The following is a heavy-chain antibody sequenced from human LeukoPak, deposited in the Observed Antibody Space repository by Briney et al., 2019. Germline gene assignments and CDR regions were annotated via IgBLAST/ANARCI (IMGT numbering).Heavy chain of an antibody. D-gene: IGHD6-19*01. CDR3: AKSIASYSIGWWGQGYYFDY. V-gene: IGHV3-23*01. CDR1: GFTFSSYA. Sequence: GGSLTLSCAASGFTFSSYAMNGVRQAPGRGLEWVSSIRKRGYNTFYADSVKGRFTISRDSSTNTLDMQMNNLIADDTAVYYCAKSIASYSIGWWGQGYYFDYWGQRILVTVSS. J-gene: IGHJ4*02. CDR2: IRKRGYNT.